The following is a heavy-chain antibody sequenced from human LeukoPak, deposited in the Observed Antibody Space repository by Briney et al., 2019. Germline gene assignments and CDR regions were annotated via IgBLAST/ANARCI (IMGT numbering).Heavy chain of an antibody. V-gene: IGHV4-39*01. J-gene: IGHJ4*02. CDR3: ARHSAGVLSHFDS. D-gene: IGHD2-8*01. CDR1: GGSISSISYY. CDR2: MYQCGNT. Sequence: SETLSLTCTVSGGSISSISYYWGWIRQPPGKGLEWIGSMYQCGNTYYNPSLKSRVTISVDTSKNQFSLKLSSVTAADTAVYYCARHSAGVLSHFDSWGQGTPVTV.